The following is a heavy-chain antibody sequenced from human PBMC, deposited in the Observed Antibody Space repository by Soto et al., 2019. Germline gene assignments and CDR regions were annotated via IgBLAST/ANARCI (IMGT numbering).Heavy chain of an antibody. V-gene: IGHV3-23*01. CDR3: AKTPLGARGYSRYVFDY. Sequence: SGGSLRLSCAASGFTFSSYARSWGRQAPGKGLEWASAISGSGGSTDYADSVKGRFTISRDNSKNTLYLQRNSLSAEDTAAYYCAKTPLGARGYSRYVFDYWGQGSLVTFSS. J-gene: IGHJ4*02. CDR2: ISGSGGST. D-gene: IGHD5-12*01. CDR1: GFTFSSYA.